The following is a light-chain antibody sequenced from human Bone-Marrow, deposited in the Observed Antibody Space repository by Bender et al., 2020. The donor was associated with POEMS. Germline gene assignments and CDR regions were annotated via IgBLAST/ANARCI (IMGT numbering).Light chain of an antibody. V-gene: IGLV3-21*03. J-gene: IGLJ1*01. CDR2: DDS. Sequence: SYVLTQPPSVSVAPGKTATITCGGNNVGGKSVHWYQWKPGQAPVLVVYDDSDRPSGIPERFSGSKSRNTATLTISRVEAGDEADYYCQVWDSGYDHVYVFGTGTKVTVL. CDR1: NVGGKS. CDR3: QVWDSGYDHVYV.